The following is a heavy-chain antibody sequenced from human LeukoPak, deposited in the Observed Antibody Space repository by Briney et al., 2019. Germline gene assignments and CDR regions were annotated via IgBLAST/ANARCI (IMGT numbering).Heavy chain of an antibody. Sequence: GGSLRLSCAASGFTFSSYWMSWVRQAPGKGLEWVANIKQDGSEKYYVDSVKGRFTISRDNAKNSLYLQMNSLRAEDTAVYYCARDLRYSSSWYYFDYWGQGTLVTVSS. D-gene: IGHD6-13*01. CDR2: IKQDGSEK. CDR1: GFTFSSYW. CDR3: ARDLRYSSSWYYFDY. V-gene: IGHV3-7*01. J-gene: IGHJ4*02.